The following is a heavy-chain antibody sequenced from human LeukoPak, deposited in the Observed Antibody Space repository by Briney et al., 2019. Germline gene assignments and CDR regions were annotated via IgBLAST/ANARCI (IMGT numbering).Heavy chain of an antibody. D-gene: IGHD5-18*01. Sequence: SETLSLTCAVSGYSISSGYYWGCIRQPPGKGLEWIGSIYHSGSTYYNPSLKSRVTISVDTSKNQFSLKLSSVTAADTAVYYCARVWIRGYSYESYYYYYYMDVWGKGTTVTVSS. J-gene: IGHJ6*03. V-gene: IGHV4-38-2*01. CDR2: IYHSGST. CDR1: GYSISSGYY. CDR3: ARVWIRGYSYESYYYYYYMDV.